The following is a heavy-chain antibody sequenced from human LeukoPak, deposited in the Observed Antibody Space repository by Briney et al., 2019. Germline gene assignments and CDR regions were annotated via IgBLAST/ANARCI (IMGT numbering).Heavy chain of an antibody. CDR2: IYYSGST. CDR3: ARSKAHLSTSWYGTWFDP. CDR1: AGSISSYY. Sequence: SETLSLTCTVSAGSISSYYWSWIRQPPGKGLEWIGYIYYSGSTNYNPSLKSRVTLSVDTSKNQFSLRLSSVTAADTAVYYCARSKAHLSTSWYGTWFDPWGQGTLVTVSS. V-gene: IGHV4-59*01. J-gene: IGHJ5*02. D-gene: IGHD2-2*01.